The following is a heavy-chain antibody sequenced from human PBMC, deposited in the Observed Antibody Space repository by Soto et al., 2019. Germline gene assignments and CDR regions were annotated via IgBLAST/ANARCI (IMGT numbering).Heavy chain of an antibody. Sequence: QPGGSLRLSCAASGFTFSSYAMSWVRQAPGKGLEWVSAISGSGGSTYYADSVKGRFTISRDNSKNTLYLQMNSLRAEDTAVYYCAKSYLGSSGWSLFDYWGQGXLVTVYS. V-gene: IGHV3-23*01. CDR2: ISGSGGST. CDR3: AKSYLGSSGWSLFDY. J-gene: IGHJ4*02. D-gene: IGHD6-19*01. CDR1: GFTFSSYA.